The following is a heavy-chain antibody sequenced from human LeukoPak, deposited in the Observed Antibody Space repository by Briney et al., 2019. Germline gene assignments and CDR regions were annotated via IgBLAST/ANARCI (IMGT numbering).Heavy chain of an antibody. Sequence: AGGSLRLFCAASGFTFSSYTMNWVRQPPGKGLEWVSYIGTSSTTIYYADSVKGRFTITRDNYKNTLYLQMNSLRAEDTAVYYCAKDEKPERRDFDYWGQGTLVTVSS. D-gene: IGHD1-14*01. J-gene: IGHJ4*02. CDR1: GFTFSSYT. CDR3: AKDEKPERRDFDY. V-gene: IGHV3-48*01. CDR2: IGTSSTTI.